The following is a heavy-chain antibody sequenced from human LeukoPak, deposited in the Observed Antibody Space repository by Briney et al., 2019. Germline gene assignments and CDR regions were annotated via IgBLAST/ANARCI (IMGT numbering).Heavy chain of an antibody. CDR1: GFTFSSYS. J-gene: IGHJ6*03. V-gene: IGHV3-48*01. CDR3: ARDPYYDSSGYYYYYYYMDV. D-gene: IGHD3-22*01. CDR2: ISTSSSSI. Sequence: GGSLRLSCAASGFTFSSYSMNWVRQAPGKGLEWVSYISTSSSSIYYADSVKGRFTISRDNAKNSLYLQMNSLRAEDTAVYYCARDPYYDSSGYYYYYYYMDVWGKGTTVTISS.